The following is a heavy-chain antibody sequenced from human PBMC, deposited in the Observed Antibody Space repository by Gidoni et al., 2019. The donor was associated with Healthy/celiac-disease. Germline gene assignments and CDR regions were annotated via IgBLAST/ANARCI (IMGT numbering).Heavy chain of an antibody. CDR3: ARAPLSGSPREFDY. D-gene: IGHD1-26*01. J-gene: IGHJ4*02. Sequence: QVQLVESGGGVVQPGRSLRLSCAASGFTFRSYAMHWVRQAPGKGLEWVAVIAYDGSNKYYADSVKGRFTISRDNSKNTLYLQMNSLRAEDTAVYYCARAPLSGSPREFDYWGQGTLVTVSS. CDR2: IAYDGSNK. CDR1: GFTFRSYA. V-gene: IGHV3-30*04.